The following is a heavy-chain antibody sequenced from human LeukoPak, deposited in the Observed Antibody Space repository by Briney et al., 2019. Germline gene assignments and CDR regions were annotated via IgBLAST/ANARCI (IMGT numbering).Heavy chain of an antibody. J-gene: IGHJ4*02. D-gene: IGHD3-10*01. CDR2: INPNSGGT. CDR3: ARARPVRGYYFDY. CDR1: GYTFTGYY. Sequence: ASVKVSCKASGYTFTGYYMHWVRQAPGQGLEWMGWINPNSGGTNYEQKFQGTVTITRDTSISTAHMELSRLRSDDTAVYYCARARPVRGYYFDYWGQGTLVTVSS. V-gene: IGHV1-2*02.